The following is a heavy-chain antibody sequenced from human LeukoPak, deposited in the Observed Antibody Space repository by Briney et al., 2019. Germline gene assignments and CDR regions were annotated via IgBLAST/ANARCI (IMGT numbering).Heavy chain of an antibody. CDR3: ARGRGIAVAGKSAHGY. V-gene: IGHV4-34*01. CDR1: GFNFNTFW. J-gene: IGHJ4*02. CDR2: INHSGST. D-gene: IGHD6-19*01. Sequence: PGGSLRLSCAASGFNFNTFWMTWVRQAPGKGLEWIGEINHSGSTSYNPSLKSRVTISLDTPKNQFSLKLSSVTAADTAVYYCARGRGIAVAGKSAHGYWGQGTLVTVSS.